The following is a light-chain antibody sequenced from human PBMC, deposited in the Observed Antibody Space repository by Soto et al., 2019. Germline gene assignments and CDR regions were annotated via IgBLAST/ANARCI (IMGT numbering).Light chain of an antibody. J-gene: IGKJ1*01. CDR3: QQYGTSPQT. V-gene: IGKV3-20*01. CDR1: QSVSTNY. CDR2: RTS. Sequence: EIVLTRSPVTLSLSPVERATLSCRASQSVSTNYLAWYQQKPGQAPRLLIYRTSTRATGIPDRFSGGGSGTDFTLTISRLAPEDFAAYYCQQYGTSPQTFGQGTKVDIK.